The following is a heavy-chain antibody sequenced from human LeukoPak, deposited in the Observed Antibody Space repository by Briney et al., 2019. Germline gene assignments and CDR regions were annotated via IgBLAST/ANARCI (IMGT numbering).Heavy chain of an antibody. J-gene: IGHJ4*02. CDR3: ARARGQQLAPLFDY. CDR1: GGSISSYY. V-gene: IGHV4-59*01. CDR2: IYYSGTT. D-gene: IGHD6-13*01. Sequence: SETLSLTCTVSGGSISSYYWSWIRQPPGKALEWIEYIYYSGTTNYNPSLKSRVTISVDRSKNQFSLKLNSVTAADTAVYFCARARGQQLAPLFDYWGQGTLVTVSS.